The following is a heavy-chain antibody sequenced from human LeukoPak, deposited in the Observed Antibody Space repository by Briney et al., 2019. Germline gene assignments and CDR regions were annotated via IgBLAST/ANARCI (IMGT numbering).Heavy chain of an antibody. D-gene: IGHD2-8*01. CDR2: IIASGGST. CDR3: ASYCTNINCLPNYYGMDV. Sequence: GGSLRLSCAASGFTFSSYGMSWVRQSPGKGLEWVSAIIASGGSTYHADSVKGRFTISRDNSKNTLYLQLNSLRVDDTAVYYCASYCTNINCLPNYYGMDVWGQGTTVTVSS. CDR1: GFTFSSYG. J-gene: IGHJ6*02. V-gene: IGHV3-23*01.